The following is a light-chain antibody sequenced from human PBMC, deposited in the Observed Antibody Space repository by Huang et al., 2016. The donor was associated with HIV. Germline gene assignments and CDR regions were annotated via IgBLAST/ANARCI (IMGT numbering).Light chain of an antibody. CDR2: YAS. V-gene: IGKV6-21*02. CDR3: HQGSSLPLT. Sequence: EIVLTQSPEFQSVTPKEKVTITCRASQSIGSSLHWYQQKPDQSPKLIIKYASQSIPGVPSRFSGSESVTDFTLTIDSLEAEDAATYYCHQGSSLPLTFGQGTKVEIK. CDR1: QSIGSS. J-gene: IGKJ1*01.